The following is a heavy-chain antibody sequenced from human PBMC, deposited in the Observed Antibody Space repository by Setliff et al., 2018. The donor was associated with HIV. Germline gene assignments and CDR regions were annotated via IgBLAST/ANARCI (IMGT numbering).Heavy chain of an antibody. CDR3: ARHSPNVGVRGDAFDI. Sequence: LPETLSLTCTVSGGSISSHYWIWIRQPPGKGLEWIGYIHYSGATNYNPSLKSRVTISLDTSRTQFSLRLSSVTAADTAVYYCARHSPNVGVRGDAFDIWGQGTVVTVSS. V-gene: IGHV4-59*08. D-gene: IGHD2-8*01. J-gene: IGHJ3*02. CDR2: IHYSGAT. CDR1: GGSISSHY.